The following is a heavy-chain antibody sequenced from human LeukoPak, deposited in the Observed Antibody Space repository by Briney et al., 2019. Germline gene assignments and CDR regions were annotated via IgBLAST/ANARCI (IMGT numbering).Heavy chain of an antibody. Sequence: ASVKVSCKASGYTFTSYYMHWVRQAPGQGLEWMGIINPSGGSTSYAQKFQGRVTMTRDTSTSTAYMELSSLRSEDTAVYYCALGVVPAAAEGGFDYWGQGTLVTVS. J-gene: IGHJ4*02. CDR1: GYTFTSYY. CDR3: ALGVVPAAAEGGFDY. V-gene: IGHV1-46*01. D-gene: IGHD2-2*01. CDR2: INPSGGST.